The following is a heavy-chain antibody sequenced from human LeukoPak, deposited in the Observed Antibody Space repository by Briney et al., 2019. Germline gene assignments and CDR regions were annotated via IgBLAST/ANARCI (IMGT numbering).Heavy chain of an antibody. CDR1: GFTFSNAW. J-gene: IGHJ5*02. CDR2: IKSKTEGGTT. CDR3: STEGLAYCDGDCYS. D-gene: IGHD2-21*02. V-gene: IGHV3-15*01. Sequence: PGGSLRLSCAASGFTFSNAWMSWVRQAPGKGLEWVGRIKSKTEGGTTDYAAPVKGRFTISRDDSKNTLYLQMNTLKTEDTAVYYCSTEGLAYCDGDCYSWGQGTLVTVSS.